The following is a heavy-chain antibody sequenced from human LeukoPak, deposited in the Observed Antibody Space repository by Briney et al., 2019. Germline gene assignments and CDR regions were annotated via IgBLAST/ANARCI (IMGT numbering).Heavy chain of an antibody. V-gene: IGHV4-59*08. J-gene: IGHJ4*02. Sequence: ASETLSLTCTVSGGSISSYYWSWIRQPPGKGLEWIGYIYYSGSTNYNPSLKSRVTISVDTSKNQFSLKLSSVPAADTAVYYCARQNVAATSFDYWGQGTLVTVSS. CDR2: IYYSGST. D-gene: IGHD2-15*01. CDR1: GGSISSYY. CDR3: ARQNVAATSFDY.